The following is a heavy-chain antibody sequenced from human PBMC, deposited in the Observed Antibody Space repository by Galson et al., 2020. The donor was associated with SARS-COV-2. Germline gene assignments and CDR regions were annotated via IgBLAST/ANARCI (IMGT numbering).Heavy chain of an antibody. CDR1: GYTFTGYY. CDR3: ARGYAGTTVKFDYMDV. V-gene: IGHV1-2*02. CDR2: INPNSGGT. Sequence: ASVKVSCKASGYTFTGYYMHWVRQAPGQGLEWMGWINPNSGGTNYAQKFQGRVTMTRDTSISTAYMELSRLRSDDTAVYYCARGYAGTTVKFDYMDVWGKGTTVTVSS. D-gene: IGHD4-4*01. J-gene: IGHJ6*03.